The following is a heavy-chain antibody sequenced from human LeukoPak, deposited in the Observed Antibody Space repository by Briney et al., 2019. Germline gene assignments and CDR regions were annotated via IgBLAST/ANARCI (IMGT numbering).Heavy chain of an antibody. V-gene: IGHV4-59*01. J-gene: IGHJ4*02. CDR1: GGSISSYY. Sequence: SETLSLTCTVSGGSISSYYWSWIRQPPGKGLEWIGYIYYSGSTNYNPSLKSRVTISVDTSKNQFSLKLSSVTAADTAVYYCARAKVDSSGYYAPDYWGQGTLVTVSS. CDR3: ARAKVDSSGYYAPDY. D-gene: IGHD3-22*01. CDR2: IYYSGST.